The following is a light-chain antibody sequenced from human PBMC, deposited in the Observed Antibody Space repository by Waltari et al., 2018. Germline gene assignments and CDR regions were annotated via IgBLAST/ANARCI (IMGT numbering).Light chain of an antibody. CDR2: AVS. V-gene: IGKV1-39*01. CDR3: QQSSRTPPWT. Sequence: DIQMTQSPSSLSASVGDSVTITCRASQSISIYLNWYQQKPGKAPKLLISAVSSLQSGVPSRFSGSGSGTDFALTISSLQPEDCATYYCQQSSRTPPWTFGQGPRWKSN. J-gene: IGKJ1*01. CDR1: QSISIY.